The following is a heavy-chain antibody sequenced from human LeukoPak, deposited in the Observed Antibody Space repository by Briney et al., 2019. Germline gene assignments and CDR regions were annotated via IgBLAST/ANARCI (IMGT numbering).Heavy chain of an antibody. J-gene: IGHJ4*02. CDR3: ARDHQYCSGGSCSSLMWYFDY. CDR2: VWYDGSNK. Sequence: PGGSLRLPCPASGFTFSSYVMHWVGQAPAKGREWVAVVWYDGSNKYYADSVKGRVTISRYNSPNTLYLQMNSLRAEATAVYYCARDHQYCSGGSCSSLMWYFDYWGQGTLVTVSS. V-gene: IGHV3-33*01. CDR1: GFTFSSYV. D-gene: IGHD2-15*01.